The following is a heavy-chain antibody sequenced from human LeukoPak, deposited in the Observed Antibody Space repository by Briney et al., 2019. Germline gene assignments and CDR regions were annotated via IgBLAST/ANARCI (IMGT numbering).Heavy chain of an antibody. J-gene: IGHJ5*02. V-gene: IGHV4-38-2*01. D-gene: IGHD6-19*01. CDR2: ISHSGTT. CDR3: ARGDGGASRRVHFWFDP. Sequence: SDTLSLTCAVSDYSITSPYFWGWIRQPPGKGLEWIGNISHSGTTYYNPSFESRVTISVDTSKNQFSLKLSSVTAADTAIYYCARGDGGASRRVHFWFDPWGPGTLVTVSS. CDR1: DYSITSPYF.